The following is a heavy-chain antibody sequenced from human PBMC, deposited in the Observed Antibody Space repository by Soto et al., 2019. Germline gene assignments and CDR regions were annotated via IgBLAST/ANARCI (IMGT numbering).Heavy chain of an antibody. CDR3: ARGEVVALGY. CDR1: GCSVSSTQW. Sequence: SETLSLTCAVSGCSVSSTQWWTWVRQAPGKGLEWLGDIYHVGITKYNPALKSRVTMSVDKSNDHFSLSLRSVTAADTAVYYCARGEVVALGYWGQGTLVTVSS. V-gene: IGHV4-4*02. J-gene: IGHJ4*02. CDR2: IYHVGIT. D-gene: IGHD2-15*01.